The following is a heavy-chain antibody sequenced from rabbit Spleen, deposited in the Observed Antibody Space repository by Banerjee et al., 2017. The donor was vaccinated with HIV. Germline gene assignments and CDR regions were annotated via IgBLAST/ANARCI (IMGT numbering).Heavy chain of an antibody. Sequence: QEQLEESGGGLVKPEGSLILTCKASGFSFSDRDVMCWVRQAPGKGLEWIACINTATGKAVYASWAKGRFTISKTSSTTVTLQMTSLTAADTATYFCARDTASSFSSYGMDLWGQGTLVTVS. CDR1: GFSFSDRDV. V-gene: IGHV1S45*01. J-gene: IGHJ6*01. CDR3: ARDTASSFSSYGMDL. CDR2: INTATGKA. D-gene: IGHD8-1*01.